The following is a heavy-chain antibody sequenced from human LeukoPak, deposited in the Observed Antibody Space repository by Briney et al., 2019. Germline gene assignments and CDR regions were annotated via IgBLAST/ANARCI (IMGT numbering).Heavy chain of an antibody. V-gene: IGHV4-4*07. Sequence: SETLSLTCTVSGGSISSYYWSWIRQPAGKGLEWIGRIYTSGSTNYNPSLKSRVTISVDASKNQFSLKLNSVTAADTAVYYCARYSDAYAGARWFDHWGQGTLVTVSS. J-gene: IGHJ5*02. CDR2: IYTSGST. CDR3: ARYSDAYAGARWFDH. CDR1: GGSISSYY. D-gene: IGHD2-21*01.